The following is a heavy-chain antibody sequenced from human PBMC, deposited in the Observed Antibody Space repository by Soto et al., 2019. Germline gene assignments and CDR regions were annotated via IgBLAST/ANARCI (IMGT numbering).Heavy chain of an antibody. Sequence: SETLSLTCTVSGASISSYYWTWIRQPPGKGLEWIGYISYSGSTNYNPSLKSRVTISVDTSKNQFSLKLTSVTAADTAVSFCARNLMVTYWYSSQDSWFDAWGEGSLGTVSS. J-gene: IGHJ5*02. CDR3: ARNLMVTYWYSSQDSWFDA. D-gene: IGHD5-18*01. CDR1: GASISSYY. CDR2: ISYSGST. V-gene: IGHV4-59*01.